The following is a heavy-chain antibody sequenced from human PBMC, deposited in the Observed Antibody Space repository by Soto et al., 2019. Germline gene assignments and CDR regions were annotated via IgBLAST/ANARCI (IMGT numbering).Heavy chain of an antibody. V-gene: IGHV1-8*01. Sequence: QVQLVQSGAEVKTPGASVKVSCKASGYTFASYDINWVRQAPGQGLEWMGWMNPNSGNTGYAQKFQGRLTVTRDTALSIAHMELSSLRNEATAVYYCARSDGYNFNWLDSWGQGTLVTVSA. CDR1: GYTFASYD. CDR2: MNPNSGNT. D-gene: IGHD2-21*01. CDR3: ARSDGYNFNWLDS. J-gene: IGHJ5*01.